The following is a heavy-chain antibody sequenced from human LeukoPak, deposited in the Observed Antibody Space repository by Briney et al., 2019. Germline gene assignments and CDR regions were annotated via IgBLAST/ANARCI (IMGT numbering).Heavy chain of an antibody. Sequence: PGGSLRLSCAASGFTFSNSGMHWVRQAPGKGLEWVAFVLYDGGNKYYTDSVKGRFTISRDNSRNTLYLQMNSLRPEDAAVYYCAKDLTYWGQGTLVTVSS. CDR3: AKDLTY. CDR2: VLYDGGNK. J-gene: IGHJ4*02. CDR1: GFTFSNSG. V-gene: IGHV3-30*02.